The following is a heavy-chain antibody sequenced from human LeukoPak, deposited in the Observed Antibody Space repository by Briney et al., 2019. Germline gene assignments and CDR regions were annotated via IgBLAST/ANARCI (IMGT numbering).Heavy chain of an antibody. CDR2: IYSGGST. Sequence: GGSLRLSCAASGFTVSSNYMSWVRQAPGKGLEWVSVIYSGGSTYYADSVKGRFTISRDNSKNTLYLQMNSLRAEDTAVYYCAKGRGIVYSSGWRNWFDPWGQGTMVTVSS. J-gene: IGHJ5*01. V-gene: IGHV3-53*01. D-gene: IGHD6-19*01. CDR1: GFTVSSNY. CDR3: AKGRGIVYSSGWRNWFDP.